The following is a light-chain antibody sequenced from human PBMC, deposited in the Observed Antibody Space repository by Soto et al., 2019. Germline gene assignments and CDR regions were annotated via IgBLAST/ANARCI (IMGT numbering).Light chain of an antibody. CDR2: SNN. V-gene: IGLV1-44*01. J-gene: IGLJ3*02. CDR3: SSFAGPVWV. CDR1: SSNIGSNT. Sequence: QSVLTQPPSASGTPGQRVTISCSGSSSNIGSNTVNWYQQLPGTAPKLLIYSNNQRPSGVPDRFSGSKSGTSASLAISGLQSEDEADYYCSSFAGPVWVFGGGTQLTVL.